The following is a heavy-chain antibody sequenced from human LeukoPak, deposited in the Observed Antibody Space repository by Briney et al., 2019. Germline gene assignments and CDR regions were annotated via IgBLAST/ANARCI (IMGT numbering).Heavy chain of an antibody. Sequence: SETLSLTCNVSGVSISTHYWSWIRQSPGKGLEWIGYIYHNGITNYNPSLKSRVTISIDTSKNEFSLKLTSVTAADTAVYYCAREANYYGSGSYFEGTFDYWGQGSLVTVSS. CDR3: AREANYYGSGSYFEGTFDY. J-gene: IGHJ4*02. D-gene: IGHD3-10*01. CDR2: IYHNGIT. V-gene: IGHV4-59*11. CDR1: GVSISTHY.